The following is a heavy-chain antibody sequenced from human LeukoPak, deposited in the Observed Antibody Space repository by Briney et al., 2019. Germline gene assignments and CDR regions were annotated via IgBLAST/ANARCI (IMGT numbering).Heavy chain of an antibody. CDR2: ISGYNGNT. CDR3: ASLKNYYDSSGYLVTDAFDI. Sequence: ASVKVSCKASGFTFITYGFGWVRQAPGQGLEWMGWISGYNGNTNYAQKLQGRVTMTTDTSTSTAYMELRSLKSDDTAVYYCASLKNYYDSSGYLVTDAFDIWGQGTMVTVSS. J-gene: IGHJ3*02. V-gene: IGHV1-18*01. D-gene: IGHD3-22*01. CDR1: GFTFITYG.